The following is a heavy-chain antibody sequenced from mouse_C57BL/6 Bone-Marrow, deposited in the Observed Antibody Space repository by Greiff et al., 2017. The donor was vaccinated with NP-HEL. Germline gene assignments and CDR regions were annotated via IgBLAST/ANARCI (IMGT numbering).Heavy chain of an antibody. CDR3: GGGDYSNYGAMDY. CDR2: IDPADSYT. D-gene: IGHD2-5*01. J-gene: IGHJ4*01. V-gene: IGHV1-50*01. Sequence: QVQLQQPGAELVKPGASVKLSCKASGYTFTSYWMQWVKQRPGQGLEWIGEIDPADSYTNYTQKFTGKATFTVDTSSSTAYMQLSSLTSEDAAVDYCGGGDYSNYGAMDYGDRGTAVTVSA. CDR1: GYTFTSYW.